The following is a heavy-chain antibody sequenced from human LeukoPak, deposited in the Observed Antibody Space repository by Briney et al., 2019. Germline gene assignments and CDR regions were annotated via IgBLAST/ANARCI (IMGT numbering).Heavy chain of an antibody. CDR2: ISAYNGNT. D-gene: IGHD2-15*01. V-gene: IGHV1-18*01. CDR3: SRSGPGSCSGGSCYSNY. Sequence: ASVKVSCKASGGTFSSYAISWVRQAPGQGLEWMGWISAYNGNTNYAQKLQGRITMTTDTSTNTAYMELRSLRSHDTAVYYCSRSGPGSCSGGSCYSNYWGQGTLVTVSS. J-gene: IGHJ4*02. CDR1: GGTFSSYA.